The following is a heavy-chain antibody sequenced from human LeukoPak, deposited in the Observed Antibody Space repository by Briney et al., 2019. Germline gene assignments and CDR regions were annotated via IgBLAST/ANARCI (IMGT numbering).Heavy chain of an antibody. D-gene: IGHD4-11*01. V-gene: IGHV3-33*06. CDR3: AKDAQRGFDYSNSLEY. CDR2: IWSDKSNK. CDR1: GFIFNHHA. J-gene: IGHJ4*02. Sequence: GGSLRLSCTASGFIFNHHAMHWVRQAPGKGLEWVAVIWSDKSNKFYADSVRGRFTISRDDSRKTVYLQMERMTVEDTAIYYCAKDAQRGFDYSNSLEYWGQGALVTVAS.